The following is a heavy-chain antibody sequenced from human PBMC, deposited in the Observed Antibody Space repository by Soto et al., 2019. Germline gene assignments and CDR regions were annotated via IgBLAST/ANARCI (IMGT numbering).Heavy chain of an antibody. J-gene: IGHJ5*02. CDR1: GGSISSYY. V-gene: IGHV4-59*08. Sequence: QVQLQESGPGLVKPSETLSLTCTVSGGSISSYYWSWIRQPPGKGLEWIGYIYYSGSTNYNPSLKSRVTISVDTSKNQFSLKLSSVTAADTAVYYCARHSGWFDPWGQGTLVTVSS. CDR2: IYYSGST. CDR3: ARHSGWFDP. D-gene: IGHD1-26*01.